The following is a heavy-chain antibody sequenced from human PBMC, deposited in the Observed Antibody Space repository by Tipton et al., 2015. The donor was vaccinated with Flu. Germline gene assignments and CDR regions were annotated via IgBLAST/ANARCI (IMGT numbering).Heavy chain of an antibody. Sequence: TLSLTCAVSGYSISSGYSWGWVRQPPGKGLEWIGYIYHTAAFHNPSLKSRVTISVDMSKKQFSLNLNSVTAADTAVYYCARLHSFYFYMDVWGKGTTVTVSS. J-gene: IGHJ6*03. CDR3: ARLHSFYFYMDV. CDR2: IYHTAA. D-gene: IGHD4-11*01. CDR1: GYSISSGYS. V-gene: IGHV4-38-2*01.